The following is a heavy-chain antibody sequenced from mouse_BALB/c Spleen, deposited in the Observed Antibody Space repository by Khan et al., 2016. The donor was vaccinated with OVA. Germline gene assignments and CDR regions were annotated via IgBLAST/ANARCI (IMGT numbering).Heavy chain of an antibody. CDR3: ARRNYCGYTFAY. Sequence: QVQLQQSGAELARPGASVKLSCKASGYTFTDYYINWVKQRTGQGLEWIGEISPGSGDNYYNERFTGKATLTADKSSSTAYMQLSSLTSEASAVYFCARRNYCGYTFAYWGQGTLVTVSA. V-gene: IGHV1-77*01. J-gene: IGHJ3*01. CDR2: ISPGSGDN. D-gene: IGHD1-2*01. CDR1: GYTFTDYY.